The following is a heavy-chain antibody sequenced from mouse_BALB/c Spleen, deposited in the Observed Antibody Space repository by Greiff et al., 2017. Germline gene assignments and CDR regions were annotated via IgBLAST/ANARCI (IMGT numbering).Heavy chain of an antibody. CDR1: GFTFSSYG. J-gene: IGHJ3*01. CDR2: ISSGGSYT. CDR3: AREGDRYDGFAY. Sequence: EVNVVESGGDLVKPGGSLKLSCAASGFTFSSYGMSWVRQTPDKRLEWVATISSGGSYTYYPDSVKGRFTISRDNAKNTLYLQMSSLKSEDTAMYYCAREGDRYDGFAYWGQGTLVTVSA. V-gene: IGHV5-6*01. D-gene: IGHD2-14*01.